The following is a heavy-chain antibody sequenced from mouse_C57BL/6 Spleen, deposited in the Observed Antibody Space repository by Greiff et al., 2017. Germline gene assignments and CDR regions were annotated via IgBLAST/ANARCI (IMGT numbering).Heavy chain of an antibody. J-gene: IGHJ2*01. D-gene: IGHD2-2*01. CDR2: IYPGDGDT. CDR1: GYAFSSSW. V-gene: IGHV1-82*01. Sequence: QVQLKESGPELVKPGASVKISCKASGYAFSSSWMNWVKQRPGKGLEWIGRIYPGDGDTNYNGKFKGKATMTADKSSSTAYMQLSSLTSEDSAVYFGARSWVTFDDWGQGTTLTVSS. CDR3: ARSWVTFDD.